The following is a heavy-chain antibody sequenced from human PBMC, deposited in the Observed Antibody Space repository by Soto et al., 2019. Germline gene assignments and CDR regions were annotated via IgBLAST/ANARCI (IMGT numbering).Heavy chain of an antibody. CDR3: TRYCPTASCYIRYGMDV. V-gene: IGHV3-23*01. CDR2: ISGSGGTT. D-gene: IGHD2-2*02. CDR1: GFTFTSYA. Sequence: EVQLLESGGGLVQPGGSLRLSCAASGFTFTSYAMTWVRQAPGKGLEWVSTISGSGGTTYYADSVRGRFTISRDNSKNTLYLQMNTLRAEXXXXXXXTRYCPTASCYIRYGMDVWGQGTTVTVSS. J-gene: IGHJ6*02.